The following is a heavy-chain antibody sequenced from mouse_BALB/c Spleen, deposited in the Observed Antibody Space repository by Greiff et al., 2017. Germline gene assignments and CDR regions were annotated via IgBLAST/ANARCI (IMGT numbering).Heavy chain of an antibody. CDR2: IWAGGST. D-gene: IGHD2-1*01. V-gene: IGHV2-9*02. Sequence: VQRVESGPGLVAPSQSLSITCTVSGFSLTSYGVHWVRQPPGKGLEWLGVIWAGGSTNYNSALMSRLSISKDNSKSQVFLKMNSLQTDDTAMYYCARDDYGNGQFAYWGQGTLVTVSA. J-gene: IGHJ3*01. CDR1: GFSLTSYG. CDR3: ARDDYGNGQFAY.